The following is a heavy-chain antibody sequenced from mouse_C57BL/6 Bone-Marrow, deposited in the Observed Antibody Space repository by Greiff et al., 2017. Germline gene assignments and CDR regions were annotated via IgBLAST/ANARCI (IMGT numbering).Heavy chain of an antibody. CDR1: GFSLTSYG. Sequence: VKVVESGPGLVAPSQSLSIPCTVSGFSLTSYGVSWVRQPPGKGLEWLGVIWGDGSTHYHSALISRLSISKDNSKSQVFLKLNSLQTDDTATYYCDKEDSYYAMDYWGQGTSVTVSS. J-gene: IGHJ4*01. V-gene: IGHV2-3*01. CDR3: DKEDSYYAMDY. CDR2: IWGDGST.